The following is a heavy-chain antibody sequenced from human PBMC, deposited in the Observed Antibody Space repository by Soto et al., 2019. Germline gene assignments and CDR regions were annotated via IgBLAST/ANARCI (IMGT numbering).Heavy chain of an antibody. CDR3: ARVYSGSYSDY. V-gene: IGHV4-4*02. J-gene: IGHJ4*02. CDR1: GGSIRSNNW. Sequence: QVQLQESGPGLVKPSGTLSLTCAVSGGSIRSNNWWSWVRQPPGKGLEWIGEIFHSGSTNYNPSLKTLVTISGDMSKNQVSLKLSSVTAADTAVYYCARVYSGSYSDYWGQGTLVTVSS. D-gene: IGHD1-26*01. CDR2: IFHSGST.